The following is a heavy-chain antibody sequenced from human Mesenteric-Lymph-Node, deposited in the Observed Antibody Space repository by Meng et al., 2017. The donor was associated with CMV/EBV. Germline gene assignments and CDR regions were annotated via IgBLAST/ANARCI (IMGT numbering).Heavy chain of an antibody. CDR2: IYSGGSST. CDR3: AKHGDGFYYFDY. CDR1: GLTFSSFA. D-gene: IGHD5-24*01. Sequence: GGSLRLSCAASGLTFSSFAMTWVRQAPGKGLEWVSVIYSGGSSTYYADSVKGRFTISRDNSKNTLYLQMNSLRAEDTAVYYCAKHGDGFYYFDYWGQGTLVTVSS. V-gene: IGHV3-23*03. J-gene: IGHJ4*02.